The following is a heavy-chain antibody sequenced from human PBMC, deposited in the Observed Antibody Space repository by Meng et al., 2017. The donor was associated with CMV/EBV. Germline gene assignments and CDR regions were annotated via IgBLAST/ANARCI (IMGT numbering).Heavy chain of an antibody. Sequence: GGSLRLSCAASGFIFSGSAMHWVRQASGKGLEWVGRIRSKANSYATAYAASVKGRFTISRDDSKNTAYLQMNSLKTEDTAVYYCTRLTTYGMDVWGQGTTVTVSS. V-gene: IGHV3-73*01. J-gene: IGHJ6*02. D-gene: IGHD4-11*01. CDR2: IRSKANSYAT. CDR1: GFIFSGSA. CDR3: TRLTTYGMDV.